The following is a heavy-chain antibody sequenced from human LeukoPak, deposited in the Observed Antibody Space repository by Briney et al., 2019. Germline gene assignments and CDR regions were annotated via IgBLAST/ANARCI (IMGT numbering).Heavy chain of an antibody. CDR1: GYTFTGYY. Sequence: ASVKVSCKASGYTFTGYYLHWVRQAPGQGLEWMGIINPSGGSTSYAQKFQGRVTMTRDTSTSTVYMELSSLRSEDTAVYYCARDLGRSSGYYYGGEQYYYYYGMDVWGQGTTVTVSS. V-gene: IGHV1-46*01. CDR3: ARDLGRSSGYYYGGEQYYYYYGMDV. J-gene: IGHJ6*02. D-gene: IGHD3-22*01. CDR2: INPSGGST.